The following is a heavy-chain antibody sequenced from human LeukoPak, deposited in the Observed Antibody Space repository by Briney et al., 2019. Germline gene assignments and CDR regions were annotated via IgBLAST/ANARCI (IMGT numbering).Heavy chain of an antibody. Sequence: GGSLRLSCAASGFTFSSYTMHWIRQAPGKGLEWVSAISGSGGSTYYADSVKGRFTISRDNSKNTLYLQMNSLRAEDTAVYYCAKAPPGPHDYWGQGTLVTVSS. J-gene: IGHJ4*02. CDR2: ISGSGGST. CDR1: GFTFSSYT. CDR3: AKAPPGPHDY. V-gene: IGHV3-23*01.